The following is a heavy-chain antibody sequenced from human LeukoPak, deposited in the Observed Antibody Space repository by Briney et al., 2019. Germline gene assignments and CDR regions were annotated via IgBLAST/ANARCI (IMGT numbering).Heavy chain of an antibody. CDR1: GFTFSSYS. CDR2: ISTSGNTI. Sequence: AGGSLRLSCAASGFTFSSYSMNWVRQAPGKGLEWVSYISTSGNTIYYADSVKGRFTISRDNAKNSLYLQMNSLRAEDTAVYYCARGGSSGPTGFDYWGQGTLVTVSS. J-gene: IGHJ4*02. D-gene: IGHD6-19*01. V-gene: IGHV3-48*04. CDR3: ARGGSSGPTGFDY.